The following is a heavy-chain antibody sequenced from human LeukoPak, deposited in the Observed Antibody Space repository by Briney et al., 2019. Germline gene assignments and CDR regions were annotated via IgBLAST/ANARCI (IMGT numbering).Heavy chain of an antibody. CDR1: GYSFTRCY. J-gene: IGHJ4*02. CDR2: INPSDDTT. Sequence: GASVKLSCKASGYSFTRCYLHWVRQAPGQGLEWMGIINPSDDTTTHAQKFQGRVTMTSDTSTSTVYMELSSLRSEDTAVFYCARDLRPPSGIAVSPFDYWGQGTLVTVSS. CDR3: ARDLRPPSGIAVSPFDY. V-gene: IGHV1-46*01. D-gene: IGHD6-19*01.